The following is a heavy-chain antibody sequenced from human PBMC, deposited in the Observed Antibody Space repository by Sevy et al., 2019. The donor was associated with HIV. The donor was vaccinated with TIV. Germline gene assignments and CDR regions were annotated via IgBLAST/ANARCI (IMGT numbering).Heavy chain of an antibody. D-gene: IGHD6-19*01. CDR1: GGSISSSSYY. V-gene: IGHV4-39*01. J-gene: IGHJ5*02. Sequence: SETLSLTCTVSGGSISSSSYYWGWIRQPPGKGLEWIGSIYYSGSTYYNPSLKSRVTISVDTSKNQFSLKLSSVTAADTAVYYCACGPGGWFLNWFDPWGQGTLVTVSS. CDR3: ACGPGGWFLNWFDP. CDR2: IYYSGST.